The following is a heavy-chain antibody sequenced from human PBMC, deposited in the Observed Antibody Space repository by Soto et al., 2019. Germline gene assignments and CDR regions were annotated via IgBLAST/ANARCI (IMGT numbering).Heavy chain of an antibody. J-gene: IGHJ5*02. D-gene: IGHD6-13*01. V-gene: IGHV4-30-4*01. CDR1: GGSISSGDYY. Sequence: SETLSLTCTVSGGSISSGDYYWSWIRQPPGKGLEWIGYIYYSGSTYYNPSLKSRVTISVDTSKNQFSLKLSSVTAADTAVYYCARAGEYSSSWYDVNFSNWFGPWGQGTLVTVSS. CDR2: IYYSGST. CDR3: ARAGEYSSSWYDVNFSNWFGP.